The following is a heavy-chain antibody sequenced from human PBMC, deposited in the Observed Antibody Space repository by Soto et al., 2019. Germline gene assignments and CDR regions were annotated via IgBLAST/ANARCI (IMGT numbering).Heavy chain of an antibody. Sequence: QVQLVQSGAEVKKPGASVKVSCKASGYTFTSYGISWVRQAPGQGLEWMGWISANDGNTNYVQKLQGRVTMTTDTSTSTGYMELRSLRSDDTAVYYCARDRVSYALDYWGQGTLVTVSS. V-gene: IGHV1-18*01. D-gene: IGHD1-26*01. CDR3: ARDRVSYALDY. CDR1: GYTFTSYG. J-gene: IGHJ4*02. CDR2: ISANDGNT.